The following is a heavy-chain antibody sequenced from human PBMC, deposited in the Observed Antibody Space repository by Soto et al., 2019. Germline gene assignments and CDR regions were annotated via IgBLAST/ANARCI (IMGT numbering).Heavy chain of an antibody. V-gene: IGHV3-30*18. CDR3: AKDQASGQGSFDS. J-gene: IGHJ4*02. Sequence: GGSLRLSCAASGFTFNIYGMHWVRQAPDKGLEWVALISYDGSNQYYADSVKGRFTISRDNSKNTLFLQMNSLRADDTAVYYCAKDQASGQGSFDSWGQGTLVTVSS. CDR1: GFTFNIYG. CDR2: ISYDGSNQ.